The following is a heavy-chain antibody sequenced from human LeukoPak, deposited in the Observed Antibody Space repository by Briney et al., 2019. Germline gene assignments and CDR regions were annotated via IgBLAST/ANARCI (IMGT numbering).Heavy chain of an antibody. D-gene: IGHD2-2*01. J-gene: IGHJ4*02. CDR2: ISGDGGRT. CDR3: AKVNWCSASCADA. V-gene: IGHV3-23*01. CDR1: GFTFSNDD. Sequence: GGSLRLSCAASGFTFSNDDMNRVRQAPGKGLEWVSGISGDGGRTNYAGSVKGRFTITRDNSKNTLSLQMNSLRAEDTAVYYCAKVNWCSASCADAWGQGTLVTVSS.